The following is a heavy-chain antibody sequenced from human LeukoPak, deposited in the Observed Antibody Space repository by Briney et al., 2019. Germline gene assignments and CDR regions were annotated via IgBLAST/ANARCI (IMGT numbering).Heavy chain of an antibody. CDR1: GFSLSTSGVG. CDR3: AHSRDGHNPYYYYYYYMDV. V-gene: IGHV2-5*02. CDR2: IYWDDDK. D-gene: IGHD5-24*01. J-gene: IGHJ6*03. Sequence: SGPTLVKPTQTLTLTCTFSGFSLSTSGVGVGWIRQPPGKALEWLALIYWDDDKRYSPSLKSRLTITKDTSKNQVVLTMTNMDPVDTATYYCAHSRDGHNPYYYYYYYMDVWGKGTTVTVSS.